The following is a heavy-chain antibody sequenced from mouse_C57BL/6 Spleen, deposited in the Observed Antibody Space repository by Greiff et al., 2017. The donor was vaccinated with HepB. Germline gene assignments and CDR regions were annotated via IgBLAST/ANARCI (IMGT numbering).Heavy chain of an antibody. CDR1: GYAFSSSW. Sequence: QVQLQQSGPGLVKPGASVKISCTASGYAFSSSWMHWVQQRPGKGLEWIGRISPGDGDTNYNGKIKGKATLTADKYSSTTYMQLSSLTSEDSAVSCCAYDDDGGFAYWGQGTLVTVSA. CDR2: ISPGDGDT. D-gene: IGHD2-4*01. J-gene: IGHJ3*01. V-gene: IGHV1-82*01. CDR3: AYDDDGGFAY.